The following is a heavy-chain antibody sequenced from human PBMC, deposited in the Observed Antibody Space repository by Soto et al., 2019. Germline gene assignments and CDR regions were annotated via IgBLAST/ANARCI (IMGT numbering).Heavy chain of an antibody. Sequence: SETLSLTCDVSGGPVGYTSFYWGWLRQSPGKGLEWIGSVHHSVTTYYNPSLKGRVTISMDTSKNQFSLRLTSVTAADTAVYYCARDTSSTSLRAEYFQFWGQGNQVTVS. CDR3: ARDTSSTSLRAEYFQF. J-gene: IGHJ1*01. CDR2: VHHSVTT. CDR1: GGPVGYTSFY. D-gene: IGHD6-13*01. V-gene: IGHV4-39*02.